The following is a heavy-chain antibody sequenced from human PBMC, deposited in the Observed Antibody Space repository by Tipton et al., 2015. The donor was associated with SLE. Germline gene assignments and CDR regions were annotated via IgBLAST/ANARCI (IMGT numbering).Heavy chain of an antibody. CDR3: ARDRSSSFDY. V-gene: IGHV3-21*01. D-gene: IGHD6-13*01. J-gene: IGHJ4*02. CDR1: GFTFSSYS. CDR2: ISTGTSYI. Sequence: LSLTCAASGFTFSSYSMNWVRQAPGKGLEWVSSISTGTSYIYYADSVKGRFTISRDNSKNSLYLQMNSLRAEDTAVHYCARDRSSSFDYWGQGTLVTVSS.